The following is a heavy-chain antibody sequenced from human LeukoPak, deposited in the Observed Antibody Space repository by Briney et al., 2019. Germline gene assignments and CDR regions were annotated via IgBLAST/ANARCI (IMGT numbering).Heavy chain of an antibody. D-gene: IGHD4-17*01. CDR2: ISGSGGST. Sequence: GGSLRLSCAASGFTVSSNYMSWVRQAPGKGLEWVSAISGSGGSTYYADSVKGRFTISRDNSKNTLYLQMNSLRAEDTAVYYCAKHEVHYGDYVGDYWGQGTLVTVSS. CDR3: AKHEVHYGDYVGDY. J-gene: IGHJ4*02. V-gene: IGHV3-23*01. CDR1: GFTVSSNY.